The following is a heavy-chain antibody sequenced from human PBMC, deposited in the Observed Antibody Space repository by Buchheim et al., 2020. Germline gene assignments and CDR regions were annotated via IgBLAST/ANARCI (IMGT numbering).Heavy chain of an antibody. CDR3: ARVQWELLDDDAFDI. CDR1: GFTFSSYA. Sequence: VQLVESGGGVVQPGRSLRLSCAASGFTFSSYAMHWVRQAPGKGLEWVAVISYDGSNKYYADSVKGRFTISRDNSKNTLYLQMNSLRAEDTAVYYCARVQWELLDDDAFDIWGQGT. V-gene: IGHV3-30-3*01. D-gene: IGHD1-26*01. J-gene: IGHJ3*02. CDR2: ISYDGSNK.